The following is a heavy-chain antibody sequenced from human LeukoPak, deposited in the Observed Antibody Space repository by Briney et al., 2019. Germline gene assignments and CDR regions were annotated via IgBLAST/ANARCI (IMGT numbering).Heavy chain of an antibody. V-gene: IGHV1-8*01. CDR3: ARGPFYYDFWSGYIDY. D-gene: IGHD3-3*01. Sequence: GASVKVSCKASGYTFTSYDINRVRQATGQGLEWMGWMNPNSGNTGYAQKFQGRVTMTRNTSISTAYMELSSLRSEDTAVYYCARGPFYYDFWSGYIDYWGQGTLVTVSS. CDR2: MNPNSGNT. CDR1: GYTFTSYD. J-gene: IGHJ4*02.